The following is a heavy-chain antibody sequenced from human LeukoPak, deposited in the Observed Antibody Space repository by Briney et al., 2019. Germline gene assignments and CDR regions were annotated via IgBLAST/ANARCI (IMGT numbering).Heavy chain of an antibody. CDR2: ISDSGGRI. CDR1: GFTFNSYA. J-gene: IGHJ3*02. CDR3: AKVLIWTYGSGNYYKGAFDI. Sequence: GGSLRLSCAASGFTFNSYAMTWVRQAPGKGLEWVSLISDSGGRIYYADSVKGRFTISRDNSKNTLYLQMNSLRAEDTAVYYCAKVLIWTYGSGNYYKGAFDIWGQGTTVTVFS. V-gene: IGHV3-23*01. D-gene: IGHD3-10*01.